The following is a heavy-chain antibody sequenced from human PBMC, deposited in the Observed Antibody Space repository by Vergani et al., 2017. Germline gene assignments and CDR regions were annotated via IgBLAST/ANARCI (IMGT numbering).Heavy chain of an antibody. CDR3: ARGRSSSGGYFDY. J-gene: IGHJ4*02. D-gene: IGHD6-13*01. V-gene: IGHV4-30-4*08. CDR1: GGSISSGDYY. CDR2: IYYSGST. Sequence: QVQLQESGPGLVKPSQTLSLTCTVSGGSISSGDYYWSWIRQPPGKGLEWIGYIYYSGSTYYNPALKSRVTITVDTSKNQFSLKLSSVTAADTAVYYCARGRSSSGGYFDYWGQGTLVTVSS.